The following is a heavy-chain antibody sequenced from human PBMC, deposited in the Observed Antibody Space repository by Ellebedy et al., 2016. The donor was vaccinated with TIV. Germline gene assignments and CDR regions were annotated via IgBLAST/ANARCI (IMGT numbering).Heavy chain of an antibody. CDR3: ARVLTNYCSSTSCSLGY. J-gene: IGHJ4*02. CDR1: GFTFSSYS. CDR2: ISSSSSTI. Sequence: GESLKISCAASGFTFSSYSMNWVRQAPGKGLEWVSYISSSSSTIYYADSVKGRFTIPRDNAKNSLYLQMNSLRDEDTAVYYCARVLTNYCSSTSCSLGYWGQGTLVTVSS. V-gene: IGHV3-48*02. D-gene: IGHD2-2*01.